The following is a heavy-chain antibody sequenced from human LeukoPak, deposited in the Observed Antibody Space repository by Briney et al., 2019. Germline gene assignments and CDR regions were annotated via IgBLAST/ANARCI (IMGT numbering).Heavy chain of an antibody. V-gene: IGHV3-23*01. CDR1: GCTFSSHG. D-gene: IGHD4-17*01. Sequence: GGSLRLSCAASGCTFSSHGMCWVRQAPGRGLEWVSSISIGGDTTYSDSVKGRFTISRDNSKNTLYLQLDSLRAEDTAIYYCAKEIRPNDCWGQGTLVTVSS. CDR2: ISIGGDTT. J-gene: IGHJ4*02. CDR3: AKEIRPNDC.